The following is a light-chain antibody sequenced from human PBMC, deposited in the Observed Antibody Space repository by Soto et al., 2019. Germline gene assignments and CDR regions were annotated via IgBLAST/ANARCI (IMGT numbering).Light chain of an antibody. V-gene: IGKV2-28*01. CDR3: MQALQTPWA. J-gene: IGKJ1*01. Sequence: DIVMTQSPLCLPVTPGEPASISCRSSQSLLQSNGYNYLDWYVQKPGQSPQLLIYLGSNRASGVPDRFSGSGSGTDFTLKISREEAEDVGVYYCMQALQTPWAFGQGTKVEIK. CDR2: LGS. CDR1: QSLLQSNGYNY.